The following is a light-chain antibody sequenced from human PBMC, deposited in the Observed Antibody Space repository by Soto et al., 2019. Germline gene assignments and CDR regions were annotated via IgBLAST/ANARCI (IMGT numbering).Light chain of an antibody. CDR2: DAS. V-gene: IGKV1-5*01. CDR3: QHYNSNSQT. CDR1: QSISGW. Sequence: DTQMTQSPSTLSASVGDRVTITCRASQSISGWLAWYQQRPGKAPKLLIYDASNLESGVPSRFSGSGSGTEFTLTISSLQPDDFATYYCQHYNSNSQTFGQGTKV. J-gene: IGKJ1*01.